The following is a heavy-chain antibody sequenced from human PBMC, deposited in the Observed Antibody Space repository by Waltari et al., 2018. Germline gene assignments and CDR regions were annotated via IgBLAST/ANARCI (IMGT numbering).Heavy chain of an antibody. Sequence: QLVQSGTEVKKPGESLKISCKTSGYSFNNYWIGWVRQMLGKGLGWMGLVRPDNSDTAFSPSFLGQVTISADKAISIAYLQWSSLKASDTVIYYCARHTEDDNGDDWGQGTLVTVSS. V-gene: IGHV5-51*01. D-gene: IGHD1-1*01. CDR3: ARHTEDDNGDD. CDR1: GYSFNNYW. CDR2: VRPDNSDT. J-gene: IGHJ4*02.